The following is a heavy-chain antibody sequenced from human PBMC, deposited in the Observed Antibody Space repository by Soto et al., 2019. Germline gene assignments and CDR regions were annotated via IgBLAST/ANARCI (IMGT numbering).Heavy chain of an antibody. Sequence: PGGSLRLSCAASGFTFSSYAMSWVRQAPGKGLEWVSAISGSGGSTYYADSVKGRFTISRDNSKNTLYLQMNSLRAEDTAVYYCAKDRRYYDILTGYYSPPPAGFDYWGQGTLVTVSS. CDR2: ISGSGGST. D-gene: IGHD3-9*01. J-gene: IGHJ4*02. V-gene: IGHV3-23*01. CDR3: AKDRRYYDILTGYYSPPPAGFDY. CDR1: GFTFSSYA.